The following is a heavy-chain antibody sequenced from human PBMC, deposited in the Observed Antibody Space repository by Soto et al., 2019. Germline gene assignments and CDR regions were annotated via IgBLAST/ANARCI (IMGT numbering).Heavy chain of an antibody. Sequence: GGSLRLSCAASGFTFSSYSMNWVRQAPGKGLEWVSYITSSSSTVYYADSVKGRFTISRDNAKNSLYLQMNSLRDEDTAVYYCARDPNYPYYYYGMDVWGQGTTVTVSS. J-gene: IGHJ6*02. CDR2: ITSSSSTV. CDR1: GFTFSSYS. V-gene: IGHV3-48*02. D-gene: IGHD1-7*01. CDR3: ARDPNYPYYYYGMDV.